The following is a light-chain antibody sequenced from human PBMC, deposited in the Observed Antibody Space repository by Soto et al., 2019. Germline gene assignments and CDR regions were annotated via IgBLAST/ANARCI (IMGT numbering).Light chain of an antibody. CDR2: NNN. CDR3: AAWDDSLNGVL. Sequence: QTVVTQPPSASGTPGQRVTISCSGSSSNIGSNTVNWYQQLPETAPKLHIYNNNQRPSGVPDRFSGSKSGTSASLAISGLQSDDEADYYCAAWDDSLNGVLFGGGTKLTVL. CDR1: SSNIGSNT. J-gene: IGLJ2*01. V-gene: IGLV1-44*01.